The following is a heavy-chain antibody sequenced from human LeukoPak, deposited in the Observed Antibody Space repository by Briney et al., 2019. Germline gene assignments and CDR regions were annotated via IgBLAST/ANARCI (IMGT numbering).Heavy chain of an antibody. V-gene: IGHV4-4*07. CDR2: IYISGTT. CDR1: GGSISSYY. CDR3: ARDEARTGYIHY. J-gene: IGHJ4*02. D-gene: IGHD3-9*01. Sequence: SETLSLTCTVSGGSISSYYWSWVRQPAGKGLEWIGRIYISGTTNYNPSLKSRITMSLDTSKNQLSLRLTSVTAADTAVYYCARDEARTGYIHYWGQGTLITVSS.